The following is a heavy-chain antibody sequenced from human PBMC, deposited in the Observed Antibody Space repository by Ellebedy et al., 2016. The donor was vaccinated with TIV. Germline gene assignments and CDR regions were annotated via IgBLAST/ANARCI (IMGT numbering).Heavy chain of an antibody. D-gene: IGHD1-1*01. CDR2: ISSSSSTI. J-gene: IGHJ4*02. V-gene: IGHV3-48*01. CDR3: RTGASEQHPIDN. Sequence: GESLKISXAASGFTFSSYSMNWVRQAPGKGLEWVSYISSSSSTIYYADSVKGRFTISRDNSKNTLYLQMNSLRAEDTAVYYCRTGASEQHPIDNWGQGTLVTVSS. CDR1: GFTFSSYS.